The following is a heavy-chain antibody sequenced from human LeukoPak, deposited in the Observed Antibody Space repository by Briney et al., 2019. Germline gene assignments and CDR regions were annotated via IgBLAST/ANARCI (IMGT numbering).Heavy chain of an antibody. Sequence: GGSLRLSCAASGFTFTNYAMSWVRQAPGKGLEWVANIKQDGSDKYYVDSVKGRFTISRDNAKNSLYLQMDSLRVEDTAVYYCATYSGSSGSFFEYWGQGTLVTVSS. D-gene: IGHD1-26*01. V-gene: IGHV3-7*01. CDR3: ATYSGSSGSFFEY. CDR2: IKQDGSDK. CDR1: GFTFTNYA. J-gene: IGHJ4*02.